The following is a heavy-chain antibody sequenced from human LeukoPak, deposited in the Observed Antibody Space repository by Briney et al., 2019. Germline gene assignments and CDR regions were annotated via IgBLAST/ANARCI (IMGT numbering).Heavy chain of an antibody. J-gene: IGHJ6*04. CDR1: GYSFTSYW. CDR3: ARQIWFGELLPYYYYGMDV. D-gene: IGHD3-10*01. V-gene: IGHV5-10-1*01. CDR2: IDPSDSYT. Sequence: GESLKISCKGSGYSFTSYWISWVRQMPGKGLEWMGRIDPSDSYTNYSPSFQGHVTISADKSISTAYLQWSSLKAPDTAMYYCARQIWFGELLPYYYYGMDVWGKGTTVTVSS.